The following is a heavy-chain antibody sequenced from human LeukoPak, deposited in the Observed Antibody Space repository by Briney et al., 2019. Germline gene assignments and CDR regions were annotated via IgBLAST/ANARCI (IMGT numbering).Heavy chain of an antibody. D-gene: IGHD5-24*01. CDR1: GYTLTELS. V-gene: IGHV1-18*01. CDR2: ISAYNGNT. J-gene: IGHJ4*02. Sequence: ASVKVSCKVSGYTLTELSMHWVRQAPGQGLEWMGWISAYNGNTNYAQKLQGRVTMTTDTSTSTAYMELRSLRSDDTAVYYCAREVDGYSPFDYWGQGTLVTVSS. CDR3: AREVDGYSPFDY.